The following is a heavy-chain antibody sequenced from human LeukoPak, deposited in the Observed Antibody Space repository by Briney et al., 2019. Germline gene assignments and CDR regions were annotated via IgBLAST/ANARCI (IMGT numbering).Heavy chain of an antibody. V-gene: IGHV4-38-2*01. D-gene: IGHD3-22*01. CDR1: GYSISSGYY. CDR3: ARGYDSDAFDI. CDR2: IYHSGST. Sequence: SETLSLTCAVSGYSISSGYYWGWIRQPPGKGLEWIGSIYHSGSTNYNPFLKSRVTISVDTPKNQFSLKLSSVTAADTAVYYCARGYDSDAFDIWGQGTMVTVSS. J-gene: IGHJ3*02.